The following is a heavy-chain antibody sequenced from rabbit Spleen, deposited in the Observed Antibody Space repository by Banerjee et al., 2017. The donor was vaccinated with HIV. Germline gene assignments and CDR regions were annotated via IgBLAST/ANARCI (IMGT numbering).Heavy chain of an antibody. Sequence: TYFANWVNGRFTISNHNAQNTLFLELNSLTAADTATYFCAREDVGGSVSLWGPGTLVTVS. D-gene: IGHD1-1*01. CDR2: T. V-gene: IGHV1S8*01. J-gene: IGHJ4*01. CDR3: AREDVGGSVSL.